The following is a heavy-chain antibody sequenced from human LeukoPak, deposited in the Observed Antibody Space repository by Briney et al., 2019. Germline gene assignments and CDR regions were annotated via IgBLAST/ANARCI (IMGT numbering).Heavy chain of an antibody. V-gene: IGHV7-4-1*02. D-gene: IGHD3-16*02. CDR2: INPNTGNP. Sequence: ASVKVSCKASGYTFTNYAMNWVRQAPGQGLEWMGWINPNTGNPMYAQGFTGRFVFSLDTSVTTTYLQINGLEAEDTAVYYCARAYQRLGGLSFPGSWGQGTLVTVSS. J-gene: IGHJ5*02. CDR1: GYTFTNYA. CDR3: ARAYQRLGGLSFPGS.